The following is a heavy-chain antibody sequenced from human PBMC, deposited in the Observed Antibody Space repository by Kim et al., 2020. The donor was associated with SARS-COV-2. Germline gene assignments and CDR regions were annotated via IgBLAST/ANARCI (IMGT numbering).Heavy chain of an antibody. Sequence: YLAHSVKGRFTVCRDNSKNTLYHHMNSLRAEETAMYYGANEEGYPNGMDVWGQGTTVTVSS. CDR3: ANEEGYPNGMDV. V-gene: IGHV3-53*01. J-gene: IGHJ6*02. D-gene: IGHD2-15*01.